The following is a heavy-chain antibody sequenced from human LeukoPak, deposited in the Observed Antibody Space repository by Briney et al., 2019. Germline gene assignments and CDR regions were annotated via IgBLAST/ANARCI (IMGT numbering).Heavy chain of an antibody. CDR3: ARTPRMVRGVIDAFDI. V-gene: IGHV5-51*01. Sequence: GESLKISCKGSGYSFTSYWIGWVRQMPGKGLEWMGIIYPGDSDTRYSPSFQGQVTISADKSISTAYLQWSSLKASDTAMYYCARTPRMVRGVIDAFDIWGQGTMVTVSS. D-gene: IGHD3-10*01. CDR2: IYPGDSDT. J-gene: IGHJ3*02. CDR1: GYSFTSYW.